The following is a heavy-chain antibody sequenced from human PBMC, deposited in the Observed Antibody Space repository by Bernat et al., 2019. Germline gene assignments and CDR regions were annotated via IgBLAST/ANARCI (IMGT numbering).Heavy chain of an antibody. CDR1: GFTFSSYA. J-gene: IGHJ4*02. CDR3: ARERGVAGTGGIGD. D-gene: IGHD3-3*01. V-gene: IGHV3-30-3*01. Sequence: QVQLVESGGGVVQPGRSLRLSCAASGFTFSSYAMHWVRQAPGKGLEGVAVISYDGSNKDYADSVKGRCTSARDNAKNTLELQRNSRRAEDTAVYYCARERGVAGTGGIGDWGQGTRGT. CDR2: ISYDGSNK.